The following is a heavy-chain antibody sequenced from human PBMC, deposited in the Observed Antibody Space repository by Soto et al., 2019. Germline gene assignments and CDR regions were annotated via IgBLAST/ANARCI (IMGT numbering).Heavy chain of an antibody. Sequence: QVQLVESGGGLVKPGGSLRLSCAASGFTFSDYYMSWIRQAPGKGLEWVSYISSSGSTIYYADSVKGRFTISRDNAKNSLYLQMNSLRAEDTAVYYCARVGYGSGRPRPEDVDYYGMDVWGQGTTVTVSS. J-gene: IGHJ6*02. CDR2: ISSSGSTI. CDR3: ARVGYGSGRPRPEDVDYYGMDV. V-gene: IGHV3-11*01. D-gene: IGHD3-10*01. CDR1: GFTFSDYY.